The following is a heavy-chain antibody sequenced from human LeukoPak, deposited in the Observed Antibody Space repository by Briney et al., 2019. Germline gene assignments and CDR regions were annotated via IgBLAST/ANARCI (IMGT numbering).Heavy chain of an antibody. CDR3: ARHAQRRLIRSGYYPLRY. V-gene: IGHV4-39*01. CDR1: GGSISSSSHF. Sequence: SETLSLTCTVSGGSISSSSHFWGWIRQSPGKGLEWIGTIFYGGSTYSNPSLRSRVTISVDTSKNQFSLRLTSVTAADTAVYYCARHAQRRLIRSGYYPLRYWGQGTLVTVSS. CDR2: IFYGGST. D-gene: IGHD3-22*01. J-gene: IGHJ4*02.